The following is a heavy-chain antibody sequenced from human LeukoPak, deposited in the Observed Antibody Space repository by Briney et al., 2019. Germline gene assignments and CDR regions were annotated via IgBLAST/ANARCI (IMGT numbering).Heavy chain of an antibody. Sequence: GGSLRLSCAASGFGFSSYGMHWVRQAPGKGLEWVGSIWYDGSNKDYSVSVKGRFTISRDNSGNTLSLEMNRLRAEDTAVYYCAREFTVSDNYYGMDAWGQGTTVIVSS. CDR3: AREFTVSDNYYGMDA. CDR1: GFGFSSYG. D-gene: IGHD2-8*02. V-gene: IGHV3-33*01. CDR2: IWYDGSNK. J-gene: IGHJ6*02.